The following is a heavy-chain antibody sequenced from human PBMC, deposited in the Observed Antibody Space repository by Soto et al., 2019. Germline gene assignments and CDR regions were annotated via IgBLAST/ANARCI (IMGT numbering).Heavy chain of an antibody. Sequence: EMQLVETGGGLIQPGGSLRLSCAASGFTVSSDHMSWVRQAPGKGLEWISVMYYGGTTYYADSVQGRFTISRDSSTNTLYLQMTDLRADDTAVYYCAGEDAGFDLWGQGTMVTVSS. CDR2: MYYGGTT. D-gene: IGHD6-13*01. J-gene: IGHJ3*01. CDR3: AGEDAGFDL. CDR1: GFTVSSDH. V-gene: IGHV3-53*02.